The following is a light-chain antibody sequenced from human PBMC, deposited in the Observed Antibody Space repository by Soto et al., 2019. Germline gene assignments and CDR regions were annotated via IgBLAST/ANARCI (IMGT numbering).Light chain of an antibody. CDR1: SSDVGGYDY. J-gene: IGLJ2*01. CDR2: DVN. CDR3: SSYISSTSVV. Sequence: QSALTQPASVSGSPGQSITISCTGTSSDVGGYDYVSWHQQHPGKAPKLMIYDVNNRPSGVSDRFSGSKSGNTASLTISGLQAEDEADYYCSSYISSTSVVFGGGTKLTVL. V-gene: IGLV2-14*01.